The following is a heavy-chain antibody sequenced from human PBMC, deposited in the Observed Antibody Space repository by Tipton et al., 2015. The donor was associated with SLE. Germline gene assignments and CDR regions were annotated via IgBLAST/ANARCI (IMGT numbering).Heavy chain of an antibody. V-gene: IGHV4-34*01. D-gene: IGHD2-2*01. CDR1: RGSLTGYS. CDR3: AREVPGATSYYYYMDV. J-gene: IGHJ6*03. Sequence: AGLVKPSETLSLACVVNRGSLTGYSWNWIRQFPGKGLEWIGEIDRDGSPNYKSSLQNRVTMSVDRSGNQFSLRLTSVTAADTAVYYCAREVPGATSYYYYMDVWGKGTTVTISS. CDR2: IDRDGSP.